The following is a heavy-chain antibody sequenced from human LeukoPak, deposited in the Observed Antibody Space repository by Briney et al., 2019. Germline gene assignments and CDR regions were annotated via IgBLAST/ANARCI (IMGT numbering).Heavy chain of an antibody. CDR1: GFTFSSYG. J-gene: IGHJ3*02. CDR3: ARVCWEWELFDAFDI. V-gene: IGHV3-30*03. D-gene: IGHD1-26*01. CDR2: ISYDGSNK. Sequence: PGGSLRLSCAASGFTFSSYGMHWVRQAPGKGLEWVAVISYDGSNKYYADSVKGRFTISRDNSKNALYLQMNSLRAEDTAVYYCARVCWEWELFDAFDIWGQGTMVTVSS.